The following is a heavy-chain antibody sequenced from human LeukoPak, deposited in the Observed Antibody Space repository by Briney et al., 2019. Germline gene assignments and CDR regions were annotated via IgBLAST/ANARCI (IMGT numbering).Heavy chain of an antibody. D-gene: IGHD3-22*01. CDR2: ISGSGGST. CDR3: ARDHYYDSSGYLGH. CDR1: GFTFSSYA. J-gene: IGHJ4*02. Sequence: GGSLRLSCAASGFTFSSYAMSWVRQAPGKGLEWVSAISGSGGSTYYADSVKGRFTISRDNSKNTLYLQMNSLRAEDTAVYYCARDHYYDSSGYLGHWGQGTLVTVSS. V-gene: IGHV3-23*01.